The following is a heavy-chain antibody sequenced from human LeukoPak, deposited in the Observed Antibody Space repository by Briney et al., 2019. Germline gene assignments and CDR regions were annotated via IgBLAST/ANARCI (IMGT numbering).Heavy chain of an antibody. CDR1: GGSIISYF. V-gene: IGHV4-59*01. CDR2: IFDSGTTNYNPST. CDR3: ARGGVTTIAQYDY. D-gene: IGHD5-12*01. J-gene: IGHJ4*02. Sequence: SETLSLTRTVSGGSIISYFWSWIRQPPGKGPEWIGYIFDSGTTNYNPSTNYNPPLKSRVTVSLDTSKNHFSLKLSSVTAADTAVYFCARGGVTTIAQYDYWGQGILVTVSS.